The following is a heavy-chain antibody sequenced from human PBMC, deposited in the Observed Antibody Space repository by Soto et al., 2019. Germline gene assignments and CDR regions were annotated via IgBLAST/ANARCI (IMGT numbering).Heavy chain of an antibody. CDR3: ARLVGPTSSDNWFDP. CDR1: GYTFFNYG. D-gene: IGHD1-26*01. V-gene: IGHV1-18*01. CDR2: VSGYNGHT. Sequence: QVQLVQSGAEVRKPGASVKVSCKASGYTFFNYGITWVRQAPGQGLEWMGWVSGYNGHTNYAQKFEGIVTMTRDISTTTAYMELRNLRSDDTAVYYCARLVGPTSSDNWFDPWGQGTLVTVSS. J-gene: IGHJ5*02.